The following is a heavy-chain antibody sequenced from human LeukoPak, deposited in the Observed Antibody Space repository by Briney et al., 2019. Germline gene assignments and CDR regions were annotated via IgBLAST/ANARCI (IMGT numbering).Heavy chain of an antibody. CDR2: ISGSGGST. CDR3: AKDDGGFVVVVAVNMDV. J-gene: IGHJ6*02. CDR1: GFTFSSYA. D-gene: IGHD2-15*01. V-gene: IGHV3-23*01. Sequence: GGSLRLSCAASGFTFSSYAMSWVRQAPGKGLEWVSAISGSGGSTYYADSVKGRLTISRDNSKNTLYLQMNSLRAEDTAVYYCAKDDGGFVVVVAVNMDVWGQGSTVTVSS.